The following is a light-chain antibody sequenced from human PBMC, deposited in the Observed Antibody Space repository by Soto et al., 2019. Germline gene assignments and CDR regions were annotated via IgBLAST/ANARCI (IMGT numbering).Light chain of an antibody. CDR1: QSISSN. CDR2: GAS. V-gene: IGKV3-15*01. J-gene: IGKJ1*01. Sequence: EILMTQSPATLSVSQGERATLSCRASQSISSNLAWFQQKPGQAPRLLIYGASTRAAGIPARFSGSGSGTEFTLTISSLQSEDFAVYYCQQYNTWRTFGQGTKVEIK. CDR3: QQYNTWRT.